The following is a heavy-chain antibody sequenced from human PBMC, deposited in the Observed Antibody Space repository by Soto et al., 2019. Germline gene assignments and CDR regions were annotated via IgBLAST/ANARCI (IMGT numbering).Heavy chain of an antibody. CDR3: ARDRGVPTVTHSNWFDP. CDR1: GGSISSYY. CDR2: IYYSGST. V-gene: IGHV4-59*01. J-gene: IGHJ5*02. D-gene: IGHD4-17*01. Sequence: TSETLSLTFTVSGGSISSYYWSWIRQPPGKGLEWIGYIYYSGSTNYNPSLKSRVTISVDTSKNQFSLKLSSVTAADTAVYYCARDRGVPTVTHSNWFDPWGQGTLVTVSS.